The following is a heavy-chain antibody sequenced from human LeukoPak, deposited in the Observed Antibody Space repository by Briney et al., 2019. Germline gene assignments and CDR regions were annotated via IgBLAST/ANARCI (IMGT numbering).Heavy chain of an antibody. CDR3: ARHLRPLLLYQYYFDY. CDR1: GVTFSSYA. D-gene: IGHD3-22*01. CDR2: ISYDGSNK. Sequence: GGTLRLSCAASGVTFSSYAMHWVRQAPGKGLEWVAVISYDGSNKYYADSVKDRFTISGDNSKNTLYLQMNSLRAEDTAVYYCARHLRPLLLYQYYFDYWGQGTLVTVSS. V-gene: IGHV3-30-3*01. J-gene: IGHJ4*02.